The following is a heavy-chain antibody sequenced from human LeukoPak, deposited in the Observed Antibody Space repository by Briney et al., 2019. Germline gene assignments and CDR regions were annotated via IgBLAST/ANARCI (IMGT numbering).Heavy chain of an antibody. CDR2: ISAYNGNT. D-gene: IGHD2-2*01. V-gene: IGHV1-18*04. CDR3: ARDPYCSSTSCYGGSRDWFDP. Sequence: ASVKVSCKASGYTFTGYYMHWVRQAPGQGLEWMGWISAYNGNTNYAQKLQGRVTMTTDTSTSTAYMELRSLRSDDTAVYYCARDPYCSSTSCYGGSRDWFDPWGQGTLVTVSS. J-gene: IGHJ5*02. CDR1: GYTFTGYY.